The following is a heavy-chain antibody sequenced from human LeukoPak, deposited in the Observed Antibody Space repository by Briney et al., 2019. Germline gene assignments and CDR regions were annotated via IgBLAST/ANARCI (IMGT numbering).Heavy chain of an antibody. D-gene: IGHD1-1*01. Sequence: GGSLRLSCAASGFSFSAHAVSCVRQAPGKGLEWISGIFNSGSNTFYANSVEGRFTIFRDNSQNTLYLQMKSLRVEDTAVYYCTRELAAEYWGQGALVTVSS. J-gene: IGHJ4*02. CDR1: GFSFSAHA. CDR2: IFNSGSNT. V-gene: IGHV3-23*05. CDR3: TRELAAEY.